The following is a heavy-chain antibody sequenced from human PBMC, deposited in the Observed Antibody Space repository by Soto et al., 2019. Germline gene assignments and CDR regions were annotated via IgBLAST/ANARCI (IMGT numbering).Heavy chain of an antibody. CDR1: GFTFSSYA. J-gene: IGHJ4*02. V-gene: IGHV3-23*01. Sequence: EVQLLESGGGLVQPGGSLRLSCAASGFTFSSYAMSWVRQAPGKGLEWVSAISGSGGSTYYADSVKGRFTISRDNSKNTLYLQMNGLRAEDRAVYYCAKDRCSGGSCYSDYWGQGTLVTVSS. D-gene: IGHD2-15*01. CDR2: ISGSGGST. CDR3: AKDRCSGGSCYSDY.